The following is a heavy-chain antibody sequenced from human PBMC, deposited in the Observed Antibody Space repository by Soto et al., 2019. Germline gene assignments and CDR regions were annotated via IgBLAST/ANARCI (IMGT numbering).Heavy chain of an antibody. Sequence: LRLSCAASGFALSSYTMSWVRQTPGKGLEWVSSISASGGSTYYGDSLKGRFTISRDNSKNTLNLHIKSLGVEDSAVYYCAKDRGGFARGWEYYDFWGQGTQVTVSS. CDR3: AKDRGGFARGWEYYDF. CDR2: ISASGGST. D-gene: IGHD6-19*01. V-gene: IGHV3-23*01. J-gene: IGHJ4*02. CDR1: GFALSSYT.